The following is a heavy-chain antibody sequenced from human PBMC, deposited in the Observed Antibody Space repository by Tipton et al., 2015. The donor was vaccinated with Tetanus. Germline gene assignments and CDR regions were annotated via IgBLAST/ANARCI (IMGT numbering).Heavy chain of an antibody. D-gene: IGHD1-26*01. Sequence: SLRLSCAASGFNFSDYYMTWIRQAPGKGLEWVSYITTGSSTTYYSDSVKGRFTISRDNARISLTLQMDSLRDEDTAVYYCARDHLKGARGGMFAFDLWGQGTMLTVSS. CDR2: ITTGSSTT. CDR1: GFNFSDYY. J-gene: IGHJ3*01. CDR3: ARDHLKGARGGMFAFDL. V-gene: IGHV3-11*04.